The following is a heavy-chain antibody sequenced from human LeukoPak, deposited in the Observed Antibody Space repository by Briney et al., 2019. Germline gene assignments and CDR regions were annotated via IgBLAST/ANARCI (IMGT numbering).Heavy chain of an antibody. Sequence: ASVPVSCKASGYTFTSYGISWVRQAPGQGLEWMGWISAYNGNTNYAQKLQGRVTMTTDTSTSTAYMELRSLRSDDTAVYYCARALIGSGRPESNCWGQGNLVTVSS. CDR1: GYTFTSYG. CDR3: ARALIGSGRPESNC. D-gene: IGHD3-3*01. J-gene: IGHJ4*02. V-gene: IGHV1-18*01. CDR2: ISAYNGNT.